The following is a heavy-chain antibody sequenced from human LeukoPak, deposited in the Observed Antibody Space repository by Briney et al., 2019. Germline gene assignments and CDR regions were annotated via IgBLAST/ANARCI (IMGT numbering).Heavy chain of an antibody. V-gene: IGHV3-48*02. Sequence: GGSLRLSCAASGFTFSSYSMTWVRQAPGKGLEWVSYISSSSSTIYYADSVKGRFTISRDNAKNSLYLQMNSLRDEDTAVYYCARENTVSDYGDYEGYWGQGTLVTVSS. CDR1: GFTFSSYS. J-gene: IGHJ4*02. CDR3: ARENTVSDYGDYEGY. CDR2: ISSSSSTI. D-gene: IGHD4-17*01.